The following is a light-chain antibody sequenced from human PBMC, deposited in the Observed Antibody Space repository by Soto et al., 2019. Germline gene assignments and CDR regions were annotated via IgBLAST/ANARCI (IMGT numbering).Light chain of an antibody. CDR1: SSDVGGYNY. CDR3: SSYTSSSTYV. J-gene: IGLJ1*01. Sequence: QSVLTQPSSVSGSPVQSITISCTGTSSDVGGYNYVSWYQQHPGKAPKLTIYDVSNRPSGVSNRFSGSKSGNTASLTISGLQAEDEADYYCSSYTSSSTYVFGTGTKVTVL. CDR2: DVS. V-gene: IGLV2-14*01.